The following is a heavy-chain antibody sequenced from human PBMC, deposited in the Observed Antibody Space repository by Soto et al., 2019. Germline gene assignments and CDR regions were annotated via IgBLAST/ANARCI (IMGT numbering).Heavy chain of an antibody. D-gene: IGHD6-6*01. CDR3: ASSSSSATYYYYGMDV. J-gene: IGHJ6*02. CDR2: INPNSGGT. Sequence: ASVKVSCKASGYTFTGYYIHWVRQAPGQGLEWMGWINPNSGGTNYAQKFQGRVTMTRDTSISTAYMELSRLRSDDTAVYYCASSSSSATYYYYGMDVWGQGTTVTVSS. V-gene: IGHV1-2*02. CDR1: GYTFTGYY.